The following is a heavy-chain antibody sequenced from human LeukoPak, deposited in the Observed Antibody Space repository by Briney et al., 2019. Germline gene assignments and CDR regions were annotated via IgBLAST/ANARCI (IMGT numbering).Heavy chain of an antibody. CDR1: GYSITSGYY. CDR3: ARAYDH. D-gene: IGHD3-16*01. V-gene: IGHV4-38-2*02. Sequence: SETLSLTCIVSGYSITSGYYWGWIRQPPGKGLEWIGSIYHSGTTYYNPSLKSRVTISVDTSKNQFSLKLNSVSAADTAVYYCARAYDHWGQGTLVTVSS. CDR2: IYHSGTT. J-gene: IGHJ4*02.